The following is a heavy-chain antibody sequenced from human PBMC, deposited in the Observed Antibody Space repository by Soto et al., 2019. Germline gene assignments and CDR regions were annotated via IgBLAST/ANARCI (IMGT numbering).Heavy chain of an antibody. Sequence: LSLTCTVSGGSISSYYWSWIRQPPGKGLEWIGYIYYSGSTNYNPSLRSRVTISVDTSKNQFSLKLSSVTAADTAVYYCAREALRSLHFDYWGQGTLVTVSS. V-gene: IGHV4-59*01. CDR3: AREALRSLHFDY. CDR2: IYYSGST. D-gene: IGHD6-6*01. CDR1: GGSISSYY. J-gene: IGHJ4*02.